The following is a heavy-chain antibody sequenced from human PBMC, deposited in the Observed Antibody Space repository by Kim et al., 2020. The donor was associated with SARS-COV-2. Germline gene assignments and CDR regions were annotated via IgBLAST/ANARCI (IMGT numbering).Heavy chain of an antibody. CDR2: IKPSGGNT. CDR3: ARLEGLTGTTSD. J-gene: IGHJ4*02. V-gene: IGHV1-46*01. Sequence: ASVKVSCKASGYTFTTYFIHWVRQAPGQGLEWMGIIKPSGGNTNYAQRFQGRVTMTRDTSTSTVYMELSSLRSEDTAVYYCARLEGLTGTTSDWGQGTLVTVSS. D-gene: IGHD1-20*01. CDR1: GYTFTTYF.